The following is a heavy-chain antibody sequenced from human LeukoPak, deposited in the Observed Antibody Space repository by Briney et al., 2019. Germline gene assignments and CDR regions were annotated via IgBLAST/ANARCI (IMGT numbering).Heavy chain of an antibody. V-gene: IGHV4-34*01. J-gene: IGHJ5*02. CDR1: GGSFSGYY. Sequence: SETLSLTCAVYGGSFSGYYRSWIRQPPGKGLEWIGEINHSGSTNYNPSLKSRVTISVDTSKNQFSLKLSSVTAADTAVYYCARSAITMVRGVKGGNWFDPWGQGTLVTVSS. D-gene: IGHD3-10*01. CDR2: INHSGST. CDR3: ARSAITMVRGVKGGNWFDP.